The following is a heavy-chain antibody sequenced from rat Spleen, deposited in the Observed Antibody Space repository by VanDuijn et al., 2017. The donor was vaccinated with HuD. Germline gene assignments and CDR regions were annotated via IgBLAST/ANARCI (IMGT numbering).Heavy chain of an antibody. J-gene: IGHJ3*01. V-gene: IGHV2-43*01. Sequence: QVQLKESGPGLVQPSQTLSLTCTVSGFSLTSYHVSWVRQPPGKGLEWMGVIWTGGNTAYNSALKSRLTISRDTSKSQVFLKMSSLKTEDTATYYCARGGLWFAYWGQGTLVTVSS. CDR1: GFSLTSYH. CDR3: ARGGLWFAY. CDR2: IWTGGNT.